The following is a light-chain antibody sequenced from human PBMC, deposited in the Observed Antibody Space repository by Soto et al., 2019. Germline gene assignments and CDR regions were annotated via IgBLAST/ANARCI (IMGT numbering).Light chain of an antibody. Sequence: IEMTQSPSSLSASVGDTVTITCRASQGIGKDLAWFQQRPGKAPKLLIYGASNRATGIPDRFTGSGSGTDFTLTISRLEPEDFAVYFCQQYVTSPMYTFGQGTKLEIK. CDR2: GAS. J-gene: IGKJ2*01. CDR1: QGIGKD. CDR3: QQYVTSPMYT. V-gene: IGKV1-NL1*01.